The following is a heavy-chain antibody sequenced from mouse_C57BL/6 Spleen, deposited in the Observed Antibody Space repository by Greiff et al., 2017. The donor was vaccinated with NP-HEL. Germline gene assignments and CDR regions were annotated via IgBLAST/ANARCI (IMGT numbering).Heavy chain of an antibody. CDR1: GYSFTGYY. CDR3: ARNSKGNYFDY. V-gene: IGHV1-42*01. J-gene: IGHJ2*01. Sequence: VQLQQSGPELVKPGASVKISCKASGYSFTGYYMNWVKQSPEKSLEWIGEINPSTGGTTYNQKFKAKATLTVDKSSSTAYMQLKSLTSKDSAVYYCARNSKGNYFDYWGQGTTLTVSS. D-gene: IGHD2-5*01. CDR2: INPSTGGT.